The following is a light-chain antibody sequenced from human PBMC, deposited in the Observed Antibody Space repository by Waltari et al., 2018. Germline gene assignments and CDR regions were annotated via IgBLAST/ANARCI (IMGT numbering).Light chain of an antibody. J-gene: IGLJ3*02. CDR3: SSYTSSSTWV. V-gene: IGLV2-18*02. CDR2: EVS. CDR1: SSDIGSYNR. Sequence: QSALTQPPSVSGSPGQSVTISCTGTSSDIGSYNRVSWYQQPPGTAPKLVIYEVSNRPSGVPVRLSGSKSGSTASLTISGLQAEDEADYYCSSYTSSSTWVFGGGTKLTVL.